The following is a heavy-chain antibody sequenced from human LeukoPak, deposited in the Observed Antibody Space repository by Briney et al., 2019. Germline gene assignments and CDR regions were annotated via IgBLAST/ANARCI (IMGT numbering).Heavy chain of an antibody. Sequence: ASVKVSCMASGYSFTNYGFIWVRQAPGQGLEWMGWISAYNGNTAYAQKIQGRVTMTTDTSASTVYMDLRSLRSDDTAVYYCARSHSGSLRAPFDYWGQGTLVTVSS. CDR1: GYSFTNYG. V-gene: IGHV1-18*01. CDR3: ARSHSGSLRAPFDY. J-gene: IGHJ4*02. D-gene: IGHD3-22*01. CDR2: ISAYNGNT.